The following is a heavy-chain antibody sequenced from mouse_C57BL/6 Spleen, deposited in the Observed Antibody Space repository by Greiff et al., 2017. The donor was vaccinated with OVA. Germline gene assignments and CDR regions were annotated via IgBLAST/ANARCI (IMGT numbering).Heavy chain of an antibody. CDR1: GYTFTSYW. J-gene: IGHJ4*01. CDR3: ARRYYSNPYAMDY. CDR2: IDPSDSFT. D-gene: IGHD2-5*01. Sequence: QVQLQQPGAELVMPGASVKLSCKASGYTFTSYWMHWVKQRPGQGLEWIGEIDPSDSFTNYNQKFKGKSTLTVDNSSSTAYMQLSSLTSEDSAVYYCARRYYSNPYAMDYWGQGTSVTVSS. V-gene: IGHV1-69*01.